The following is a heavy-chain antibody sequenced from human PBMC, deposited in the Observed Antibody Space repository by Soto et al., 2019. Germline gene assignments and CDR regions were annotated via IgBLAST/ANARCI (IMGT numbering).Heavy chain of an antibody. Sequence: EVQLVESGGGLVKPGGSLRLSCAASGFTFSSYSMNWVRQAPGTGLEWVSSISSSSSYIYYADSVKGRFTISRDNAKNSLYLQMNSLRAEDTAVYYCARALYGGNSVYFDYWGQGTLVTVSS. CDR3: ARALYGGNSVYFDY. CDR1: GFTFSSYS. J-gene: IGHJ4*02. D-gene: IGHD2-21*02. CDR2: ISSSSSYI. V-gene: IGHV3-21*02.